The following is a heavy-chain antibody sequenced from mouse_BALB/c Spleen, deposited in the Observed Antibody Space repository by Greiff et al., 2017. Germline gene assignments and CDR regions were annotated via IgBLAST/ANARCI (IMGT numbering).Heavy chain of an antibody. Sequence: QFHVKQSGAELVRPGVSVKISCKGSGYTFTDYAMHWVKQSHAKSLEWIGVISTYYGDASYNQKFKGKATMTVDKSSSTAYMELARLTSEDSAIYYCARIYYRYDKDYAMDYWGQGTSVTVSS. J-gene: IGHJ4*01. D-gene: IGHD2-14*01. CDR2: ISTYYGDA. CDR1: GYTFTDYA. CDR3: ARIYYRYDKDYAMDY. V-gene: IGHV1S137*01.